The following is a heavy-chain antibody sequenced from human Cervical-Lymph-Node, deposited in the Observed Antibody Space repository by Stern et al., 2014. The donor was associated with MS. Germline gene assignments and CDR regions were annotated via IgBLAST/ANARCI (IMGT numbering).Heavy chain of an antibody. V-gene: IGHV3-30*03. D-gene: IGHD6-13*01. CDR3: AREGSSWYSISRWFDP. CDR1: GFTFSSYG. J-gene: IGHJ5*02. Sequence: VQLVESGGGVVQPGRSLRLSCAASGFTFSSYGMHWVRQAPGQGLERVAVISHDGSNKDYADSVKGRSPISRDNSKNPLNLQMNSLRAEDTAVYYCAREGSSWYSISRWFDPWGQGTLVTVSS. CDR2: ISHDGSNK.